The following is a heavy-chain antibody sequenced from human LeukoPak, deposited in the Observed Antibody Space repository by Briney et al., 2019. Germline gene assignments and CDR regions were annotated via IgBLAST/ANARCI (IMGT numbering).Heavy chain of an antibody. CDR2: ISGSGGST. CDR1: GFTFSSYA. D-gene: IGHD2-21*01. Sequence: GGSLRLSCAASGFTFSSYAMSWVRQAPGKGLEWVSAISGSGGSTYYADSVKGRFTISRDNSKNTLYLQMNSLRAEDTAVYYCAKAIVAFYYYYGMDVWGQGTTVTVSS. J-gene: IGHJ6*02. V-gene: IGHV3-23*01. CDR3: AKAIVAFYYYYGMDV.